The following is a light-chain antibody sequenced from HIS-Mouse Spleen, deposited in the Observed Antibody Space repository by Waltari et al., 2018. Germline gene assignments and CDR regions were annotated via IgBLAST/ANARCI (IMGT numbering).Light chain of an antibody. J-gene: IGLJ3*02. CDR3: CSYAGSSTWV. CDR1: SSDVGSYTL. Sequence: QSALTQPASVSGSPGQSLTIPCTGTSSDVGSYTLLSWYQQHPGKAPKLMIYEGSKRPSGVSNRFSGSKSGNTASLTISGLQAEDEADYYCCSYAGSSTWVFGGGTKLTVL. CDR2: EGS. V-gene: IGLV2-23*01.